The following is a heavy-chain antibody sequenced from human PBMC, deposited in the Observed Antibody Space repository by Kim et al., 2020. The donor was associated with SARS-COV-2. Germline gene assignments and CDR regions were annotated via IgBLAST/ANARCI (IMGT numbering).Heavy chain of an antibody. Sequence: GGSLRLSCAASGFTFSSYSMNWVRQAPGKGLEWVSSISSSSSYIYYADSVKGRFTISRDNAKNSLYLQMNSLRAEDTAVYYCARDQEGGTPNYYYYYGMDVWGQGTTVTVSS. CDR3: ARDQEGGTPNYYYYYGMDV. CDR1: GFTFSSYS. J-gene: IGHJ6*02. D-gene: IGHD1-1*01. CDR2: ISSSSSYI. V-gene: IGHV3-21*01.